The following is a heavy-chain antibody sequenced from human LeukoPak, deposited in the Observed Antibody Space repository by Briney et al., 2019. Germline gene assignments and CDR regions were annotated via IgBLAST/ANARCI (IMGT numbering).Heavy chain of an antibody. J-gene: IGHJ5*01. CDR3: TRAITYFYGSVTYDWFES. CDR1: GFTFSSYG. CDR2: ISGSGGST. V-gene: IGHV3-23*01. Sequence: LGGSLRLSCAASGFTFSSYGMSWVRQAPGKGLEWVSAISGSGGSTYYADSVKGRFTISRDNAKNTVYLQMNSLRVDDTAVYFCTRAITYFYGSVTYDWFESWGQGIRVTVSS. D-gene: IGHD3-10*01.